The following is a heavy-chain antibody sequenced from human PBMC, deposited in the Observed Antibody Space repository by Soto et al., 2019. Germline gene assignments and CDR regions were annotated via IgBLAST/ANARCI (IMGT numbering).Heavy chain of an antibody. J-gene: IGHJ4*02. CDR1: GYTFTSYG. CDR3: ARETKPDILTGYPDY. Sequence: GASVKVSCKASGYTFTSYGISWVRQAPGQGLEWMGWISAYNGNTNYAQKLQGRVTMTTDTSTSTAYMELRSLRSDDTAVYYCARETKPDILTGYPDYWGQGTLVTVSS. CDR2: ISAYNGNT. D-gene: IGHD3-9*01. V-gene: IGHV1-18*01.